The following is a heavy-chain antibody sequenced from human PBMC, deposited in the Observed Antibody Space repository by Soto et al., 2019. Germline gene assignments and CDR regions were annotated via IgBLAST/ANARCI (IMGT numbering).Heavy chain of an antibody. CDR2: MSYDGSNE. D-gene: IGHD4-17*01. V-gene: IGHV3-30-3*01. Sequence: QVQLVESGGGVVQPGRSLRLSCAASGSTFSSNAMHWVRQAPGKGLEWVAVMSYDGSNEYYADSVKGRFTISRDNSKNTLYLQMNSLRAEDTAVYYCARDSILSGTTRPPPLDYWGQGTLVTVSS. CDR1: GSTFSSNA. J-gene: IGHJ4*02. CDR3: ARDSILSGTTRPPPLDY.